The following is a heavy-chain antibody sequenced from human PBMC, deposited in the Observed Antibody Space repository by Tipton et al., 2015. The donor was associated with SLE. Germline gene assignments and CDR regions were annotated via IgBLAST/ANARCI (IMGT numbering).Heavy chain of an antibody. D-gene: IGHD5-18*01. J-gene: IGHJ6*03. CDR3: ARVSGYSYAKGYYMDV. CDR1: GYTFTSYY. Sequence: QSGPEVKKPGASVKVSCKASGYTFTSYYMHWVRQAPGQGLEWMGGIIPIFGTANYAQKFQGRVTITTDESTSTAYMELSSLRSEDPAVYYCARVSGYSYAKGYYMDVWGKGTTVTVSS. V-gene: IGHV1-69*05. CDR2: IIPIFGTA.